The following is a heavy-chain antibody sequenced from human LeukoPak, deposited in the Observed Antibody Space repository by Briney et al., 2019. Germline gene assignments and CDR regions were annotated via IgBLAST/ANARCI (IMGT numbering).Heavy chain of an antibody. J-gene: IGHJ4*02. CDR1: GFTFSSYC. V-gene: IGHV3-30*18. CDR3: AKDRVLDY. Sequence: GGSLRLSCVASGFTFSSYCMSWVRQAPGKGLEWVALISSDGSNKYYADSVKGRFTISRDNSKNTLYLQMNSLRAEDTAVYYCAKDRVLDYWGQGTLVTVSS. CDR2: ISSDGSNK.